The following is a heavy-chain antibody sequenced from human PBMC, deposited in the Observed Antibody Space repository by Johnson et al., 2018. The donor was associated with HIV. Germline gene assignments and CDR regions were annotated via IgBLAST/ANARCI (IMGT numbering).Heavy chain of an antibody. CDR3: ARGVRDSSGYPFAFDV. D-gene: IGHD3-22*01. V-gene: IGHV3-20*04. Sequence: VQLVESGGGLVKPGGSLRLSCAASGFIFSNAWMSWVRQAPGKGLEWVSGINWNGGSTGYADSVKGRFTISRDNANNSLYLQMNSLRAEDTALYYCARGVRDSSGYPFAFDVWGQGTMVTVSS. CDR2: INWNGGST. J-gene: IGHJ3*01. CDR1: GFIFSNAW.